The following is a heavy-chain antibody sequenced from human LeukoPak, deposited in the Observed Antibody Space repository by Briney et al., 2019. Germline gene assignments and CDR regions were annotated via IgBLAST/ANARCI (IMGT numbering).Heavy chain of an antibody. J-gene: IGHJ5*01. CDR3: AKGDDSSGRNWFDS. CDR2: VSGSGTTT. V-gene: IGHV3-23*01. Sequence: PGGSLRLSCAASGFTFSSYWMSWVRQAPGKGLEWVSAVSGSGTTTHNADSVEGRFSSSRDNSKNTLFLHMNSLRVDDTAVYYCAKGDDSSGRNWFDSWGQGTLVTVSS. D-gene: IGHD3-22*01. CDR1: GFTFSSYW.